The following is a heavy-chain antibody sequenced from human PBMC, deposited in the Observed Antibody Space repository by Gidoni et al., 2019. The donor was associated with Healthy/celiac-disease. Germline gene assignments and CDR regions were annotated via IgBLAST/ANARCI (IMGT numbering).Heavy chain of an antibody. Sequence: QVQLQQWGAGPLKSSETLSLTCAVYGGSFSGYYWSWIRQPPGKGLEWIGEINHSGSTNYNPSLKSRVTISVDTSKNQFSLKLSSVTAADTAVYYCARVRSGYYYYYGMDVWGQGTTVTVSS. CDR1: GGSFSGYY. CDR3: ARVRSGYYYYYGMDV. J-gene: IGHJ6*02. D-gene: IGHD3-3*01. V-gene: IGHV4-34*01. CDR2: INHSGST.